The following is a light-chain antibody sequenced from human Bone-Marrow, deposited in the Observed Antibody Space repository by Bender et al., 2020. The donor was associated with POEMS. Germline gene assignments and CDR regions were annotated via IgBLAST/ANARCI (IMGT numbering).Light chain of an antibody. CDR2: GKN. J-gene: IGLJ2*01. CDR3: GSRDSSGYHL. CDR1: SLRSYY. V-gene: IGLV3-19*01. Sequence: SSELTQDPAVSVALGQTVRITCQGDSLRSYYAAWYQQKPGQTPVLVISGKNNRPSGIPDRFLGSKPGNTASLTITGAQAEDEADYYCGSRDSSGYHLLGGGTKLTVL.